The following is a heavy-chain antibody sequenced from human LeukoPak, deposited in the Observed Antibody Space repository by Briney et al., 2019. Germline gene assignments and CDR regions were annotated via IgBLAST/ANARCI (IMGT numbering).Heavy chain of an antibody. V-gene: IGHV3-30*02. CDR1: GFTFSSYG. CDR3: AKEPYYYGSGSYYMDV. D-gene: IGHD3-10*01. Sequence: GGSLRLSYAASGFTFSSYGMHWVRQARGKGLEWVAFIRYDGSNKYYADAVKRRFTISRHNSKNTLHLQMNRQRAGDGAVYYCAKEPYYYGSGSYYMDVGGKGTRVSIS. CDR2: IRYDGSNK. J-gene: IGHJ6*03.